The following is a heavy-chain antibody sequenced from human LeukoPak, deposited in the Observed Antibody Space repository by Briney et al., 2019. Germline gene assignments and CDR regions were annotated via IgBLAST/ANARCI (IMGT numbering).Heavy chain of an antibody. J-gene: IGHJ4*02. V-gene: IGHV3-15*01. Sequence: GGSLRLSCAASGFTFSNAWMSWVRQAPGKGLEWVGRIKSKTDGGTTDYAAPVKGRFTISRDDSKNTLYLQMNSLKTEDTAVYYCTTDPGGGYCSSTSCYVVDYWGQGTLVTVSS. CDR3: TTDPGGGYCSSTSCYVVDY. CDR2: IKSKTDGGTT. D-gene: IGHD2-2*01. CDR1: GFTFSNAW.